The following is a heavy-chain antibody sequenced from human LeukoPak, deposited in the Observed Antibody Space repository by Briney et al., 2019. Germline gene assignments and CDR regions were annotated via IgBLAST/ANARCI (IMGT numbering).Heavy chain of an antibody. D-gene: IGHD3-22*01. CDR3: ARDPNYYDSSGYYSWFDP. J-gene: IGHJ5*02. Sequence: ASVKVSCKASGYTLTSYYMHWVRQAPGQGLEWRGKINPSGGSTSYAQKFQGRVTMTRDTSTSTVYMELSSLRSEDTAVYYCARDPNYYDSSGYYSWFDPWGQGTLATVSS. CDR2: INPSGGST. CDR1: GYTLTSYY. V-gene: IGHV1-46*01.